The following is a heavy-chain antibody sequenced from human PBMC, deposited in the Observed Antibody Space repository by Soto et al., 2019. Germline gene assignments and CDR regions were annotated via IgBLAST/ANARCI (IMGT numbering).Heavy chain of an antibody. V-gene: IGHV3-23*01. J-gene: IGHJ6*02. CDR3: AKPPTLGYCSGGSCYGFYYYGMDV. D-gene: IGHD2-15*01. CDR2: ISGSGGST. Sequence: RRLSCAASGFTFSSYAMSWVRQAPGKGLEWVSAISGSGGSTYYADSVKGRFTISRDNSKNTLYLQMNSLRAKDTAVYYCAKPPTLGYCSGGSCYGFYYYGMDVWGQGTTVTVSS. CDR1: GFTFSSYA.